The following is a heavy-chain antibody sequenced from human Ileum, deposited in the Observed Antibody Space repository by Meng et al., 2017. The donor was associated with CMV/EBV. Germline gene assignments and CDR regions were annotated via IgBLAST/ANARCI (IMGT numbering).Heavy chain of an antibody. CDR3: ARTCSSTSCYYYYYDGMDV. CDR1: GYTFTSYD. Sequence: ASVKVSCKASGYTFTSYDINWVRQATGQGLEWMGWMNPNSGNTGYAQKFQGRVTMTRNTSISTAYMELSSLSSEDTAVYYCARTCSSTSCYYYYYDGMDVWGQGTMVTVSS. D-gene: IGHD2-2*01. J-gene: IGHJ6*02. V-gene: IGHV1-8*01. CDR2: MNPNSGNT.